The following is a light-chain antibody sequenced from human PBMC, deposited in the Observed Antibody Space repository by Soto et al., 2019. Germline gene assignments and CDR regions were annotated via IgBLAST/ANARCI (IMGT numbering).Light chain of an antibody. V-gene: IGKV3-20*01. CDR1: QSVSSSY. CDR2: GAS. Sequence: EMVLTQSPGTLSLSPGERATLSCRASQSVSSSYLAWYQQKPGQAPRLLIYGASSRATCIPDRFSGSGSGTDFTRTISRLEPEDFAVYYCHQYGSSPYTFGQGTKLEIK. CDR3: HQYGSSPYT. J-gene: IGKJ2*01.